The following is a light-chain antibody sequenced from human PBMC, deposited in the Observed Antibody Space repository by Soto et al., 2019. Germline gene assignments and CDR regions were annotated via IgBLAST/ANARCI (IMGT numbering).Light chain of an antibody. CDR3: QQYKSSST. V-gene: IGKV1-27*01. Sequence: DIQMTQSPSSLSSSLGDRVTITWRASQGISNYLAWYQQKPGKVPKLLIYAASTLQSGVPSRFSGSGSGTDFTLTISSMKPEDVATYYCQQYKSSSTFGQGTKVDIK. J-gene: IGKJ1*01. CDR2: AAS. CDR1: QGISNY.